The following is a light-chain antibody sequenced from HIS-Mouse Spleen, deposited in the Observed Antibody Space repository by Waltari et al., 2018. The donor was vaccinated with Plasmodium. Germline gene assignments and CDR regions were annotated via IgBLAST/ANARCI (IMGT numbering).Light chain of an antibody. V-gene: IGKV1-39*01. CDR3: QQSYSTPPT. CDR1: QSISSY. CDR2: AAS. Sequence: DIPMTQSPSSLSASVGDRVTITCRASQSISSYFNWSQQKPGKAPKLPIYAASSLQSGVPSRFSGSGSGTDFTLTISSLQPEDFATYYCQQSYSTPPTFGGGTKVEIK. J-gene: IGKJ4*01.